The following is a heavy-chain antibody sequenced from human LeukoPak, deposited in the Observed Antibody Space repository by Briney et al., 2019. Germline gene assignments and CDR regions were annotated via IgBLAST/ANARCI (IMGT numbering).Heavy chain of an antibody. D-gene: IGHD1-26*01. CDR2: INHSGST. Sequence: SETLSLTCAVYGGSFSGYYWSWIRQPPGKELEWIGEINHSGSTNYNPSLKSRVTISVDTSKNQFSLKLSSVTAADTAVYYCARSRSGSYWRAFDYWGQGTLVTVSS. J-gene: IGHJ4*02. V-gene: IGHV4-34*01. CDR1: GGSFSGYY. CDR3: ARSRSGSYWRAFDY.